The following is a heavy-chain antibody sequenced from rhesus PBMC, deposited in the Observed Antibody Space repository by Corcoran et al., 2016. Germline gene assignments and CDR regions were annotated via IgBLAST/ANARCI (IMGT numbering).Heavy chain of an antibody. Sequence: QVQLQETGPTVVKPSETLSLTCAVSGGSIRSGNWWTWVSQSPGKGLEWIGGIYGCGGSTEYNPSLKSRVTLSKDTSKNQFSLELRSVTAADSAIFYCARGNYVNGLDSWGQGVVVTVSS. V-gene: IGHV4-93*01. J-gene: IGHJ6*01. CDR3: ARGNYVNGLDS. D-gene: IGHD4-17*01. CDR2: IYGCGGST. CDR1: GGSIRSGNW.